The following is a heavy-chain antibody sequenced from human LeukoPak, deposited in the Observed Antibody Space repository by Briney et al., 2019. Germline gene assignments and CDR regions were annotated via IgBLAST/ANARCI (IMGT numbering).Heavy chain of an antibody. D-gene: IGHD6-13*01. CDR2: INHSGST. J-gene: IGHJ6*02. CDR1: GGSFSGYY. V-gene: IGHV4-34*01. Sequence: SETLSLTCAVYGGSFSGYYWSWIRQPPGKGLEWIGEINHSGSTNYNPSLKSRVTISVDTSKNQFSLKLSSVTAADTAVYYCAHAAGGHYYYGMDVWGQGTTVTVSS. CDR3: AHAAGGHYYYGMDV.